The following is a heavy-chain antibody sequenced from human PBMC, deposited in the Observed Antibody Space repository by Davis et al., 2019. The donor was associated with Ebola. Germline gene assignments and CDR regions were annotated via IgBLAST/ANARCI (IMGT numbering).Heavy chain of an antibody. CDR1: GFTFNNSP. CDR3: ATPFSNSDGALDI. Sequence: SLKISCAASGFTFNNSPMHWVRQAPGKGLEWVGLIWYDGSVKYYGDSVKGRFTISRDNSKDTLYLQMTSLRVEDTAVYYCATPFSNSDGALDIWGRGTLVTVSS. D-gene: IGHD1-7*01. CDR2: IWYDGSVK. J-gene: IGHJ3*02. V-gene: IGHV3-33*01.